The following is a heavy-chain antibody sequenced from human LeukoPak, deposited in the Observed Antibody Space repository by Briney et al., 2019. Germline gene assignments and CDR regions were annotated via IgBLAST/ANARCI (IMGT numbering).Heavy chain of an antibody. J-gene: IGHJ3*02. V-gene: IGHV1-24*01. CDR1: GYTLTELS. Sequence: ASVKVSCKVSGYTLTELSMHWVRQAPGKGLEWMGGFDPEDGETIYAQKFQGRVTITRNTSISTAYMELSSLRSEDTAVYYCARGGGDHDAFDIWGQGTMVTVSS. D-gene: IGHD2-21*02. CDR2: FDPEDGET. CDR3: ARGGGDHDAFDI.